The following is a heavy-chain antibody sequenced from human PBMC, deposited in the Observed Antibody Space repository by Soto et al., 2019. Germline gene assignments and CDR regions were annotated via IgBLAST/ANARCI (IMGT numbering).Heavy chain of an antibody. CDR3: ARGPCSGGSCYSDY. CDR2: INAGNGNT. CDR1: GYTFTNYV. Sequence: GASVKVSCKASGYTFTNYVMHWVRQAPGQRLEWMGWINAGNGNTKYSQKFQGRVTITRDTSASTAYMELSSLTSEDTGVYYCARGPCSGGSCYSDYWGQGTLVTVSS. D-gene: IGHD2-15*01. J-gene: IGHJ4*02. V-gene: IGHV1-3*01.